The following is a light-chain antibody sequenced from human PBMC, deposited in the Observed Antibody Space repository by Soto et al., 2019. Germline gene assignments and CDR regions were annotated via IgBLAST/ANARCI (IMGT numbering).Light chain of an antibody. V-gene: IGLV2-14*03. Sequence: QSALTQPASVSGSPGQSVTISCTGDDIGVYSFVSWYHQHPGKAPKLLIFAVNNRPPGASTRFSGSKSGDTASLTISGLQAEDEADYYCSSYSDNSTCVFGGGTKLTVL. J-gene: IGLJ3*02. CDR2: AVN. CDR1: DDIGVYSF. CDR3: SSYSDNSTCV.